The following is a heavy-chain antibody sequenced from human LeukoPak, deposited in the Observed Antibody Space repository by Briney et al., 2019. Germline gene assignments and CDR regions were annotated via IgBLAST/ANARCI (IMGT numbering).Heavy chain of an antibody. Sequence: GGSLRLSCAASGFTFSSYAMSWVCQAPGKGLEWVSAISGSGGSTYYADSVKGRFTISRDNSKNTLYLQMNSLRAEDAAVYFCAKAPVTSCRGAYCYPFDSWGQGTLVTVSS. CDR1: GFTFSSYA. CDR2: ISGSGGST. D-gene: IGHD2-21*01. CDR3: AKAPVTSCRGAYCYPFDS. V-gene: IGHV3-23*01. J-gene: IGHJ4*02.